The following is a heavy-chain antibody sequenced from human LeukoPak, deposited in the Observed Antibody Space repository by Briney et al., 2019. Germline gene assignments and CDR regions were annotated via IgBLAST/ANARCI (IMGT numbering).Heavy chain of an antibody. CDR2: INHSGST. D-gene: IGHD4-17*01. CDR3: VGADYAGYYFDY. V-gene: IGHV4-34*01. CDR1: GGSFSGYY. Sequence: SETLSLTCAVYGGSFSGYYWSWIRQPPGKGLEWIGEINHSGSTNYNPSLKSRVTIPVDTSKNQFSLKLSSVTAADTAVYYCVGADYAGYYFDYWGQGTLVTVSS. J-gene: IGHJ4*02.